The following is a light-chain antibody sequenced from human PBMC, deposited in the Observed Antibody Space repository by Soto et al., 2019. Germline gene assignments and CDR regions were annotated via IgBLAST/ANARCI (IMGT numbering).Light chain of an antibody. CDR3: SSYTSISPV. CDR2: EIS. V-gene: IGLV2-14*01. Sequence: QSVLTQPASVSGSPGKSITISCTGTASDVGRHNHVSWYQQHPGKAPQLIIFEISVRPSGVSDRFSGSKSGNTASLTISGLQADDEADYYCSSYTSISPVFGSGTKVTVL. J-gene: IGLJ1*01. CDR1: ASDVGRHNH.